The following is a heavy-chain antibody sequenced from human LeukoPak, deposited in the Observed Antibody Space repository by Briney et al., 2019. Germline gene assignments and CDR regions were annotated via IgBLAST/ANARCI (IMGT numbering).Heavy chain of an antibody. V-gene: IGHV1-69*13. Sequence: SVKVSCKASGGTFSSHSFNWVRQAPGQGLEWMGGIIPMSSTTEYAQNFQGRVTITADESTSTAFMELSSLRPEDTAVYYCARPRTYYDSWSGYPPFDYWGQGTLVTVSS. CDR1: GGTFSSHS. D-gene: IGHD3-3*01. CDR3: ARPRTYYDSWSGYPPFDY. J-gene: IGHJ4*02. CDR2: IIPMSSTT.